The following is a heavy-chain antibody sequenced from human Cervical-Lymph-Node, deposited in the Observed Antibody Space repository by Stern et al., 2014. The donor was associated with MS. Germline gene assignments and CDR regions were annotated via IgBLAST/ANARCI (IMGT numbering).Heavy chain of an antibody. Sequence: EVQLVESGGVLVQPGGSLKLSCAASGFTFSRYWMTWVRQAPGKGLEWVAKIKEDGSEQYYVDSVKVRFTRSRDNAKNSLYLQMNSLRAEDTAVYYCARRVLVAMGGYPKTLDVWGRGTTVTVSS. D-gene: IGHD2-2*01. CDR3: ARRVLVAMGGYPKTLDV. CDR1: GFTFSRYW. V-gene: IGHV3-7*01. CDR2: IKEDGSEQ. J-gene: IGHJ6*02.